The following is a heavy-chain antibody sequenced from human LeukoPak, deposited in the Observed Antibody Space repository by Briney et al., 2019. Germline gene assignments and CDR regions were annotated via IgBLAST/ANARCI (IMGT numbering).Heavy chain of an antibody. CDR3: AKDSRGLAPRPFDP. Sequence: GGSLRLSCAASGFTFSSYGMHWVRQAPGKGLEWVAFIRYDGSNKYYADSVKGRFTISRDNSKNTLYLQMNSLRAEDTAVYYGAKDSRGLAPRPFDPWGQGTLVTVSS. CDR1: GFTFSSYG. D-gene: IGHD1-26*01. V-gene: IGHV3-30*02. CDR2: IRYDGSNK. J-gene: IGHJ5*02.